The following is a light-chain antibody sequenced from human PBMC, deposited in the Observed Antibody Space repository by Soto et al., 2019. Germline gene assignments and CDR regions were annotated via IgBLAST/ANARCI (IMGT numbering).Light chain of an antibody. V-gene: IGKV1-5*01. CDR2: DAS. CDR3: QQYKTYWT. CDR1: QSISSW. Sequence: DIQMTQSPATLSASVGERVTITCRARQSISSWLAWYQQKPGKAPKLLIYDASILESGVPSRFSGSGSGTEFTLTISSLQPDDFATYYCQQYKTYWTFGPGTKVDIK. J-gene: IGKJ1*01.